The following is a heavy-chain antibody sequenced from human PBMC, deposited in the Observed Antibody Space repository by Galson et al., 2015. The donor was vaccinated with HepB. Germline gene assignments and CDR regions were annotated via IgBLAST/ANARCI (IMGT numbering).Heavy chain of an antibody. Sequence: SGAEVKKPGESLKISCRASGYSFTNYWIGWVRQMPGRGLEWMGIIYPGDTDTRYSPSFQGQVTISADKSISTAYLQWSGLKASDTAMYYCARGPTSGWYGGWFDPWGQGTLVTVSS. J-gene: IGHJ5*02. CDR1: GYSFTNYW. CDR2: IYPGDTDT. V-gene: IGHV5-51*01. D-gene: IGHD6-19*01. CDR3: ARGPTSGWYGGWFDP.